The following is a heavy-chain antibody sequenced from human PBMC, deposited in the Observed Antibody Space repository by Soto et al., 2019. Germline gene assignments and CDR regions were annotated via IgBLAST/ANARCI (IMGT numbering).Heavy chain of an antibody. CDR3: ARDSRAYTRGLDY. V-gene: IGHV4-61*01. Sequence: WETLSLTCTVSGDSVSGGSYYWSWIRQPPGKGLEWIVYIYYSASTNYNPSLKSRVTMSVDTSKNQFSLKLSSVTGADTAVYYCARDSRAYTRGLDYWGQGTMVTVYS. D-gene: IGHD5-18*01. J-gene: IGHJ4*02. CDR1: GDSVSGGSYY. CDR2: IYYSAST.